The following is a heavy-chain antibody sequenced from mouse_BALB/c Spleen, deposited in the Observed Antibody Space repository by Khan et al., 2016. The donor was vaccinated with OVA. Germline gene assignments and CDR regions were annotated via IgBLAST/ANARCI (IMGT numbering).Heavy chain of an antibody. D-gene: IGHD2-10*01. CDR1: GYSFTGYF. J-gene: IGHJ2*01. CDR3: RRTYRSDFDY. CDR2: INPHIGET. V-gene: IGHV1-20*02. Sequence: VQLQQSGPELVRPGASVKISCTASGYSFTGYFMNWVMQSHGKSLEWIGRINPHIGETFYNQRFTDKATLTVDESSSTAHMELRSLASEDSAVSCCRRTYRSDFDYWGQGTTLTVSP.